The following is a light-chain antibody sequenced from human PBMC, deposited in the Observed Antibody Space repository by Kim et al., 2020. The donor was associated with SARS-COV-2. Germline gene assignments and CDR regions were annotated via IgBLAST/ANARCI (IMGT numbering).Light chain of an antibody. CDR3: QAWGSSTGGV. J-gene: IGLJ3*02. CDR1: KLGGKY. Sequence: SYELTQPPSVSVAPGQTATITCSGDKLGGKYVCWYQQRPGQSPVLVIYQDANRPSGIPERFSGSNSGNTATLTISGTQAIDEADYYCQAWGSSTGGVFGGGTQLTVL. CDR2: QDA. V-gene: IGLV3-1*01.